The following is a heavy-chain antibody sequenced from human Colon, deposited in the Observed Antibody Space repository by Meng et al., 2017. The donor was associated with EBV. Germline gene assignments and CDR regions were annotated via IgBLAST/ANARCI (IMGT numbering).Heavy chain of an antibody. V-gene: IGHV4-39*01. CDR1: GGPISRTGTC. Sequence: LQLRESGLGCVKPSETLSLPCTVSGGPISRTGTCGGWIRQPPGKGLEWIGSQCHADDTYYNPSLMGRVTISVDTSKNQVSLKLTSVTAADTSIYYCARHTFSGNPGGIDSWGQGILVTVSS. CDR2: QCHADDT. CDR3: ARHTFSGNPGGIDS. J-gene: IGHJ4*02. D-gene: IGHD4-23*01.